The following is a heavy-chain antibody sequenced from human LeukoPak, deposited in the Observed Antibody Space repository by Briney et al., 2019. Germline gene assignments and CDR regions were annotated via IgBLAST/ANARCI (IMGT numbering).Heavy chain of an antibody. Sequence: ASVKVACKASGYTFTSYAVNWVRQAPGQGLDWMEWINTNTGNPTYAQGFKGRFVFSLATSVSPAYLQISSLKAEETAVYYCARDWHSSSWYDAFDIWGQGTMVTVSS. J-gene: IGHJ3*02. CDR3: ARDWHSSSWYDAFDI. CDR2: INTNTGNP. D-gene: IGHD6-13*01. V-gene: IGHV7-4-1*02. CDR1: GYTFTSYA.